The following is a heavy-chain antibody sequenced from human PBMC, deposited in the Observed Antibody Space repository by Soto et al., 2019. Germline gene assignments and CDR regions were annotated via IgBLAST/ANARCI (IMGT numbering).Heavy chain of an antibody. Sequence: PSETLSLTCTVSGDSITSGDYYWSWIRQFPAKGLEWIGYIFRTGNSYYNRSLKSRLSLSIDTPNNQFSLSLSSVTAADTAVYYCARVGISNSDAFDIWGQGTEVTVSS. D-gene: IGHD3-3*02. CDR3: ARVGISNSDAFDI. CDR2: IFRTGNS. CDR1: GDSITSGDYY. J-gene: IGHJ3*02. V-gene: IGHV4-31*03.